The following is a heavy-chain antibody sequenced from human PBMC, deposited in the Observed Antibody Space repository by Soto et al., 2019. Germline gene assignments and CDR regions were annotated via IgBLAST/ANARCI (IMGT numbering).Heavy chain of an antibody. V-gene: IGHV1-2*02. CDR3: ARSLTEGYCTITGCYTRPLYGMDV. D-gene: IGHD2-2*02. CDR1: GYTFSGYY. CDR2: IHPNSGGT. Sequence: AAVQVTCKDPGYTFSGYYIHCLRQAPGQGLAWMGWIHPNSGGTNYAQKFQGRVTVTRDTPTSTAYMELSRLTSDDTAVYYCARSLTEGYCTITGCYTRPLYGMDVWGQGTTVTVSS. J-gene: IGHJ6*02.